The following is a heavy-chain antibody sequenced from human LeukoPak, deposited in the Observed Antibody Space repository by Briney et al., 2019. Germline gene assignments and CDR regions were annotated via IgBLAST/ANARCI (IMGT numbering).Heavy chain of an antibody. Sequence: SETLSLTCTVSGGSISSGNYYWSWIRQPAGKGLEWIGRIYSSGSTNYSPSPKSRVAMSVDTSKNQFSLKLSSVTAADTAVYYCATSSYYYDSSGYSYWGQGTLVTVSS. CDR1: GGSISSGNYY. D-gene: IGHD3-22*01. J-gene: IGHJ4*02. CDR3: ATSSYYYDSSGYSY. CDR2: IYSSGST. V-gene: IGHV4-61*02.